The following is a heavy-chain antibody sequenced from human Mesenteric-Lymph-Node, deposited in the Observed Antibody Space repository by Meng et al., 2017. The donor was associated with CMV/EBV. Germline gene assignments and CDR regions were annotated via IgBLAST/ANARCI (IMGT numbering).Heavy chain of an antibody. CDR1: GFTFTSYG. CDR3: AKVGYCTGTSCYWADGDYGMDV. CDR2: IYSGDSTT. J-gene: IGHJ6*02. Sequence: GGSLRLSCAASGFTFTSYGVGWARQAPGRGLEWVAVIYSGDSTTHYADSVKGRFTISRDNSENTLYLQMNSLRAEDTAVYYCAKVGYCTGTSCYWADGDYGMDVWGQGTTVTVSS. V-gene: IGHV3-23*03. D-gene: IGHD2-2*01.